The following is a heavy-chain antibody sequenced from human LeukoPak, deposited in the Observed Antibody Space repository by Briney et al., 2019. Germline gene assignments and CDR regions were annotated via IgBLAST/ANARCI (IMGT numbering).Heavy chain of an antibody. CDR1: GFTFSNYA. D-gene: IGHD3-9*01. Sequence: GGSLRVSCAASGFTFSNYAMSRVRQAPGKGLEWVSAILGSGGSTYYADSVKGRFTVSRDNSKSTLYLQMNSLRAEDTALYYCAKWGDFDVLTGYYVPDYWGQGTLVTVSS. CDR2: ILGSGGST. CDR3: AKWGDFDVLTGYYVPDY. V-gene: IGHV3-23*01. J-gene: IGHJ4*02.